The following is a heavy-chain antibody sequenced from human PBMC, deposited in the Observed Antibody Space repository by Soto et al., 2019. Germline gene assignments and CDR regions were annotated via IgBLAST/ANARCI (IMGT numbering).Heavy chain of an antibody. CDR2: IYYSGST. CDR1: GGSISSGGYY. J-gene: IGHJ4*02. Sequence: QVQLQESGPGLVKPSQTLSLTCTVSGGSISSGGYYWSWIRQHPGKGLEWIGYIYYSGSTYYNPSLKSRVTLSVDTSKNQFSLKLSSVTAADTAVYYCAREKEGYCSGGSCYSFDYWGQGTLVTVSS. V-gene: IGHV4-31*03. CDR3: AREKEGYCSGGSCYSFDY. D-gene: IGHD2-15*01.